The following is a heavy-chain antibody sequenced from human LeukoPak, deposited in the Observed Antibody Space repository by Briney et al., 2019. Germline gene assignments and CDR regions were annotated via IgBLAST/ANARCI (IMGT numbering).Heavy chain of an antibody. CDR1: GFTFSSYW. J-gene: IGHJ3*02. CDR2: IDSDGSGT. V-gene: IGHV3-74*01. CDR3: ARASSKQLAGYLPDGFDI. Sequence: PGGSLRLSCAASGFTFSSYWMHWVRQAPGKGLVWVSRIDSDGSGTNYADSVKGRFTISRDNAKNSLSLQMNSLRADDAAVYYCARASSKQLAGYLPDGFDIWGQGTMVTVSS. D-gene: IGHD3-9*01.